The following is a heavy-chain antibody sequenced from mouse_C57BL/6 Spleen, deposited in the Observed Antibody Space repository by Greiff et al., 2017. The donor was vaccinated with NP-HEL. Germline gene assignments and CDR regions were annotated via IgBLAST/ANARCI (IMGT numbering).Heavy chain of an antibody. CDR2: IDPANGNT. D-gene: IGHD1-1*01. V-gene: IGHV1-54*02. J-gene: IGHJ2*01. CDR3: ARSIPYYYGSSY. Sequence: VQLQQSGAELVRPGTSVKVSCKASGYAFTNYLIEWVKQRPEQGLEWIGRIDPANGNTKYAPKFQGKATITADTSSNTAYLQLSSLTSEDTAIYYCARSIPYYYGSSYWGQGTTLTVSS. CDR1: GYAFTNYL.